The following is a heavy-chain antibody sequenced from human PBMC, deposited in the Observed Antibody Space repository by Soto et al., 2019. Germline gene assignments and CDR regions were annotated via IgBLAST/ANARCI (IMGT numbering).Heavy chain of an antibody. V-gene: IGHV3-21*01. Sequence: GGSLRLSCAASGFTFSSYSMNWVRQAPGKGLEWVSSISSSSSYIYYADSVKGRFTISRDNAKNSLYLQMNSLRAEDTAVYYCARDPPFRRSFDCLPGNHDAFDIWGQGTMVTVSS. D-gene: IGHD3-9*01. J-gene: IGHJ3*02. CDR2: ISSSSSYI. CDR1: GFTFSSYS. CDR3: ARDPPFRRSFDCLPGNHDAFDI.